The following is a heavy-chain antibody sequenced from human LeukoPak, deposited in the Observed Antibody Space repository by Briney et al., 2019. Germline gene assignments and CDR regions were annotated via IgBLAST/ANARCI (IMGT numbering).Heavy chain of an antibody. J-gene: IGHJ4*02. CDR3: ARRIRGAPTDY. D-gene: IGHD3-10*01. CDR1: GYTFTTYD. Sequence: PGASVKVSCKAFGYTFTTYDLNWVRQATGQGLEWMGWMNPNSGNTGYAQKFQGRVTMTRNISITTVYMELSNLTSEDTAVYYCARRIRGAPTDYWGQGTLVTVSS. CDR2: MNPNSGNT. V-gene: IGHV1-8*01.